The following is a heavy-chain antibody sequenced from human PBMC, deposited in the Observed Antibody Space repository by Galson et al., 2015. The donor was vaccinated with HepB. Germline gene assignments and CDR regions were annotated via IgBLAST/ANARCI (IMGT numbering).Heavy chain of an antibody. Sequence: SVKVSCKASGYTFKRYGISWVRQAPGQGLEWMGWINTYNGHTNYAQNLQGRVTMTTDTSTSTAYMELRSLRSDDTAVYYCARDWERGETFAAPDYWGQGTLVTVSS. CDR1: GYTFKRYG. V-gene: IGHV1-18*01. J-gene: IGHJ4*02. D-gene: IGHD1-1*01. CDR2: INTYNGHT. CDR3: ARDWERGETFAAPDY.